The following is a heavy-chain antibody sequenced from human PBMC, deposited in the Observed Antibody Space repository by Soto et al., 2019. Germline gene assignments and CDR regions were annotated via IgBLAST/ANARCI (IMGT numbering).Heavy chain of an antibody. CDR1: GSTLISYE. CDR2: ISSTGGSA. Sequence: GGSLELASSAAGSTLISYEMGWVRQAPGKGLEWASSISSTGGSAYYADSVKGRFTISRDNSKNTLYLQMDSLRAEDTAVYYCGKADGNTRLHVWGQGTTVTGSS. J-gene: IGHJ6*02. CDR3: GKADGNTRLHV. V-gene: IGHV3-23*01.